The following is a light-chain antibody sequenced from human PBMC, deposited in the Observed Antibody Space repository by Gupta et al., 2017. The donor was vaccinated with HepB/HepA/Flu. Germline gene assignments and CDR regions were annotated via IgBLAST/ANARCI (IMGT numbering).Light chain of an antibody. Sequence: DVHFTQSPSFLSGSVGDRGSLTCRASQDIGNHLAWYQVKPGKAPILLIYSASTLYTGLPSRFSGSASATYFTLTISILHTKDFSTYCFQHLENSPYTFGQGTKIEIK. V-gene: IGKV1-9*01. CDR2: SAS. CDR3: QHLENSPYT. J-gene: IGKJ2*01. CDR1: QDIGNH.